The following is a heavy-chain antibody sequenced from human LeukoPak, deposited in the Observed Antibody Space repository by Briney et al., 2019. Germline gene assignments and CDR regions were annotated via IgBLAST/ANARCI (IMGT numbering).Heavy chain of an antibody. D-gene: IGHD3-22*01. CDR1: GYTFTSYG. CDR2: ISAYNGNT. V-gene: IGHV1-18*01. J-gene: IGHJ4*02. Sequence: ASVKVSCKASGYTFTSYGISGVRQAPGQGLEGMGWISAYNGNTNYAQKLQGRVTMTTDTSTSTAYMELRSLRSDDTAVYYCARVITTGDFDYWGQGTLVTVSS. CDR3: ARVITTGDFDY.